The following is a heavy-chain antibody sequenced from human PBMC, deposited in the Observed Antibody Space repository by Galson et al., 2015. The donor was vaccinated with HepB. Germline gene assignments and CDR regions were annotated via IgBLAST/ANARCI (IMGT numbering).Heavy chain of an antibody. CDR3: AHLRGTNWNYGSSLPFLEKSDAFNI. D-gene: IGHD1-7*01. CDR1: GFSISSSGVG. V-gene: IGHV2-5*02. Sequence: PALVKPTQTLTLTCTFSGFSISSSGVGVGWIRQPPGKALEWLALIYWDDDKRYSPSLKSRLTITKDTSKNQVVLTMTNMDPVDTATYYCAHLRGTNWNYGSSLPFLEKSDAFNIWGQGTMVTVSS. J-gene: IGHJ3*02. CDR2: IYWDDDK.